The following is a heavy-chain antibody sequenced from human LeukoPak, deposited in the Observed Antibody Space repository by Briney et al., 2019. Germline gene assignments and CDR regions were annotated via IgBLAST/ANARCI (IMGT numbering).Heavy chain of an antibody. V-gene: IGHV4-39*07. J-gene: IGHJ4*02. CDR1: GGSISSSSYY. CDR3: ARALRDDILTARTRYYFDY. CDR2: IFYSGST. Sequence: SETLSLTCTVSGGSISSSSYYWGWIRQPPGKGLEWIGSIFYSGSTYYNPSLKSRVTISVDTSKNQFSLKLSSVTAADTAVYYCARALRDDILTARTRYYFDYWGQGTLVTVSS. D-gene: IGHD3-9*01.